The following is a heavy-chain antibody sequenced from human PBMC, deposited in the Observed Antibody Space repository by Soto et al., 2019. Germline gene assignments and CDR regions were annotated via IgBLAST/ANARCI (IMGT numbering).Heavy chain of an antibody. Sequence: QVQLVESGGGVVQPGRSLRLSCAASGFPFSSYGMHWVRQAPGKGLEWVAVIWYDGSNKYYADSVKGRFTISRDNSKNMLDLQMNSLRAEDTAVYYCARSGGWGQGTLVTVSS. CDR3: ARSGG. D-gene: IGHD6-19*01. CDR1: GFPFSSYG. CDR2: IWYDGSNK. V-gene: IGHV3-33*01. J-gene: IGHJ4*02.